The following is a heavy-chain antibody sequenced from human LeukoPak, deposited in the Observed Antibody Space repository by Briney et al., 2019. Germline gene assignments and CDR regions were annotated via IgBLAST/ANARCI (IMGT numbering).Heavy chain of an antibody. J-gene: IGHJ4*02. CDR2: MNPNSGNT. V-gene: IGHV1-8*03. Sequence: ASVKVSCKASGGTFSSYVISWVRQATGQGLECMGWMNPNSGNTGYAQKFQGRVTITRDTSISTAYMELSRLRSDDTAVYYCARGGSSGYYSRRKFDYWGQGTLVTVSS. CDR3: ARGGSSGYYSRRKFDY. CDR1: GGTFSSYV. D-gene: IGHD3-22*01.